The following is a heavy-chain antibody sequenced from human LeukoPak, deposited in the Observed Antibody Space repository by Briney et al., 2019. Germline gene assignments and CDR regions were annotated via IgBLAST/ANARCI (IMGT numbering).Heavy chain of an antibody. V-gene: IGHV5-51*01. CDR3: ARRFGRTTDY. Sequence: GESLKISCKGSGYTFTNYWIAWVRQMSGKGLEWMGTIYPGDSDTRYSSSFQGQVTISADKSISTAYLQWSSLKASDTAMYCCARRFGRTTDYWGQGTLVTVSS. D-gene: IGHD1-1*01. J-gene: IGHJ4*02. CDR2: IYPGDSDT. CDR1: GYTFTNYW.